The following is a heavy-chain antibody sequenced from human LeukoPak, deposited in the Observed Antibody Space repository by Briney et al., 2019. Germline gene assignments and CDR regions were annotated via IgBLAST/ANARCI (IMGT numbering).Heavy chain of an antibody. CDR2: IIPIFGTA. V-gene: IGHV1-69*05. CDR1: GGTFSSYA. J-gene: IGHJ4*02. Sequence: SVKVSCKASGGTFSSYAISWVRQAPGQGLEWMGGIIPIFGTANYAQKFQGRVTITTDESTSTAYMELTSLRSEDTAVYYCARDQPEYYYDSSGYSLWGQGTLVTVSS. CDR3: ARDQPEYYYDSSGYSL. D-gene: IGHD3-22*01.